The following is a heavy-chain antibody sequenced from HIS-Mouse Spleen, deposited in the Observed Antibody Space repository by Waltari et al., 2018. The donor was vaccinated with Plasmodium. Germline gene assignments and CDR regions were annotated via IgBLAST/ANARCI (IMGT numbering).Heavy chain of an antibody. Sequence: QVQLVGSGGGVVQPGRSLRLSFAASGFTFSSYPMHWVRPAPGKGLEWVAVISYDGSNKYYADSVKGRFTISRDNSENTLYLQMNSLRAEDTAVYYCAREAGSGGLYYFDYWGQGTLVTVSS. D-gene: IGHD3-10*01. CDR1: GFTFSSYP. J-gene: IGHJ4*02. CDR3: AREAGSGGLYYFDY. CDR2: ISYDGSNK. V-gene: IGHV3-30-3*01.